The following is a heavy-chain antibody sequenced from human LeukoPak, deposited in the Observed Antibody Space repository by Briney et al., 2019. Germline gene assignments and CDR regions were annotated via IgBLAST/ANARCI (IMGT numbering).Heavy chain of an antibody. J-gene: IGHJ4*02. CDR1: GFTFSNYA. V-gene: IGHV3-23*01. CDR3: AKVAGYSYAYRSDY. D-gene: IGHD5-18*01. Sequence: GGSLRLSCAASGFTFSNYAMSWVRQAPGKGLEWVSAISGSGGSTYYADSVKGRFTVSRDNSKNTLYLQMNSLRAEDTAIYYCAKVAGYSYAYRSDYWGQGTQVTVSS. CDR2: ISGSGGST.